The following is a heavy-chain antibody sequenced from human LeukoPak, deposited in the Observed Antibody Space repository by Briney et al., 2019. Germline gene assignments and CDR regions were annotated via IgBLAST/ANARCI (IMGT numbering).Heavy chain of an antibody. CDR1: GGSISSGDYY. J-gene: IGHJ4*02. Sequence: SQTLSLTCTVSGGSISSGDYYWSWIRQPPGKGLEWIGYIYYSGSTYYNPSLKSRVTISVDTSKNQFSLKLSSVTAADTAVYYCAREGRQVTQLYGSYIFDYWGQGTLVTVTS. CDR2: IYYSGST. V-gene: IGHV4-30-4*08. CDR3: AREGRQVTQLYGSYIFDY. D-gene: IGHD4-11*01.